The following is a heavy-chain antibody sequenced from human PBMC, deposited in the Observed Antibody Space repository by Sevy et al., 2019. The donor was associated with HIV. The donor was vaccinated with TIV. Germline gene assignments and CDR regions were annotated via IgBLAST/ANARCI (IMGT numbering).Heavy chain of an antibody. CDR3: VREGLGGFSYSLDC. CDR2: IRLDGSAR. V-gene: IGHV3-7*01. D-gene: IGHD5-18*01. CDR1: GFIFSDYW. Sequence: GGSLRLSCAASGFIFSDYWMTWVRQAPGKGLEWVATIRLDGSARYYASSVKGRFTISRDNAKNSLYLQMNSLRVDDTALYYCVREGLGGFSYSLDCWGQGTLVTVSS. J-gene: IGHJ4*02.